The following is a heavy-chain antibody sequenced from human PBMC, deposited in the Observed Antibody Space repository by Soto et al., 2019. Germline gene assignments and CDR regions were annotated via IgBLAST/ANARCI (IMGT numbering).Heavy chain of an antibody. CDR2: ISPDGRTT. D-gene: IGHD1-1*01. J-gene: IGHJ4*02. Sequence: GGSLRLSCAASGFMFSRSWMSWVRQAPGEGLKWVASISPDGRTTYYVDSVKGRFTISRDNAGNSVYLQMNSLRVEDTAIFYWRSFLEGVTPFNNWGQEPLAPVPS. CDR3: RSFLEGVTPFNN. V-gene: IGHV3-7*01. CDR1: GFMFSRSW.